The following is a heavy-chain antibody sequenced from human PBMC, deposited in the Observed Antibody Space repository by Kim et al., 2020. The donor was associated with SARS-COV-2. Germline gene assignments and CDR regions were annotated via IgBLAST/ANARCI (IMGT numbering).Heavy chain of an antibody. J-gene: IGHJ6*04. V-gene: IGHV3-30*18. Sequence: GGSLRLSCAASGFTFSSYGMHWVRQAPGKGLEWVAVISYDGSNKYYADSVKGRFTISRDNSKNTLYLQMNSLRAEDTAVYYCANESGSGSYYAWTYYFYGMAVWGKGTTVTVSS. CDR3: ANESGSGSYYAWTYYFYGMAV. CDR1: GFTFSSYG. CDR2: ISYDGSNK. D-gene: IGHD3-10*01.